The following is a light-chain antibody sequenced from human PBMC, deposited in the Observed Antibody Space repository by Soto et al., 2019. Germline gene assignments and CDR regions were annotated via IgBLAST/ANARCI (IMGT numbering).Light chain of an antibody. Sequence: QSVLTQPPSASGSPGQSVTISCTGTSSDVGGYNYVSWYQHHPGKAPKLIIYDVFERPSGVPDRFSGSRSGNTASLTVSGLLTEDEAEYYCTSFAGSKDLLFGGGAKVTVL. CDR2: DVF. CDR1: SSDVGGYNY. CDR3: TSFAGSKDLL. V-gene: IGLV2-8*01. J-gene: IGLJ3*02.